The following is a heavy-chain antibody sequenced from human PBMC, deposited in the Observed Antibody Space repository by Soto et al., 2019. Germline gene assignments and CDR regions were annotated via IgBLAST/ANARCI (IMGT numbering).Heavy chain of an antibody. Sequence: GGSLRLSCAASGLTFSSYVVTWVRQGPGKGLDWVSGISGSGVDTYYAESVKGRFTISRDNSKNTLYLQMNSLRAEDTAVYYCAKGRGAVVAPRFDPWGQGTLVTVSS. D-gene: IGHD6-19*01. CDR2: ISGSGVDT. V-gene: IGHV3-23*01. J-gene: IGHJ5*02. CDR1: GLTFSSYV. CDR3: AKGRGAVVAPRFDP.